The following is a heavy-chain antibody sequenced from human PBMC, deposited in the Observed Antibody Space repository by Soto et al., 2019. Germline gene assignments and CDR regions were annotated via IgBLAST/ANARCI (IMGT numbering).Heavy chain of an antibody. J-gene: IGHJ1*01. D-gene: IGHD4-17*01. CDR1: GYTFTSYG. Sequence: QVQLVQSGSELKKPGASVKVSCKASGYTFTSYGISWVRQAPGHWLEWMGWISPFRGHTQYSQKAQGRVTLTTDTSSNTAYMEMTTLAVYDTAVYYCAMDYGDRPEYFQHWGQGTMVTVSS. CDR3: AMDYGDRPEYFQH. CDR2: ISPFRGHT. V-gene: IGHV1-18*01.